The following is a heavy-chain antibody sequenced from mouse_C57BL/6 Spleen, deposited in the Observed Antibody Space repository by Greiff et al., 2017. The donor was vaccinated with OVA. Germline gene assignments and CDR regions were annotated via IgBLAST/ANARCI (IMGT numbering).Heavy chain of an antibody. CDR1: GFNIKDDY. D-gene: IGHD5-5*01. J-gene: IGHJ2*01. Sequence: EVQLQQSGAELVRPGASVKLSCTASGFNIKDDYMHWVKQRPEQGLEWIGWIDPGNGDTEYASKFQGKATITADTSSNTAYLQLSSLTSEDTAVYYCTTRYLFDYWGQGTTLTVSS. V-gene: IGHV14-4*01. CDR2: IDPGNGDT. CDR3: TTRYLFDY.